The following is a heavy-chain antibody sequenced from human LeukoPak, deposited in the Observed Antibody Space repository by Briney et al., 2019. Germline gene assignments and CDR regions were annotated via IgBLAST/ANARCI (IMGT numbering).Heavy chain of an antibody. D-gene: IGHD1-1*01. Sequence: SETLSLTCTVSGGSNYWGWIRQPPGKGLEWIGSIYYRGTTYYNPSLKSRVTISVDTSKNQFSLRLNSVTAADTAVYYCAIATGTSYGDFDYGGKGILVTASP. V-gene: IGHV4-39*01. J-gene: IGHJ4*02. CDR2: IYYRGTT. CDR3: AIATGTSYGDFDY. CDR1: GGSNY.